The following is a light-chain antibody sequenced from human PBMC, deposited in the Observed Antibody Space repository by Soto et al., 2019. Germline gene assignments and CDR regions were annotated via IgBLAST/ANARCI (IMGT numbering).Light chain of an antibody. CDR2: KAS. V-gene: IGKV1-5*03. CDR3: QKYHSDSQ. CDR1: QSINTW. J-gene: IGKJ1*01. Sequence: DIQMTQSPSTLSASVGDRVTITCRASQSINTWLALYQLKPGRAPHLLISKASTLESGVSSRFSGSGSGTEFTLTTISQQPDDFATYYCQKYHSDSQFGQGTKMEIK.